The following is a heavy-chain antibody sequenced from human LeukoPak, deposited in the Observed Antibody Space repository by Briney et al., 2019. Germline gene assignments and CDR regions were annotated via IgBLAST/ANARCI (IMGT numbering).Heavy chain of an antibody. V-gene: IGHV3-23*01. J-gene: IGHJ4*02. D-gene: IGHD6-13*01. CDR3: ASRRDSSSWYGFDNSN. CDR2: ISGSGGST. CDR1: GFTLSSYA. Sequence: GGSLRLSCAASGFTLSSYAMSWVRQAPGKGLEWVSAISGSGGSTYYADSVKGRFTISRDNSKNTLYLQMNSLRAEDTAVYYCASRRDSSSWYGFDNSNWGQGTLVTVSS.